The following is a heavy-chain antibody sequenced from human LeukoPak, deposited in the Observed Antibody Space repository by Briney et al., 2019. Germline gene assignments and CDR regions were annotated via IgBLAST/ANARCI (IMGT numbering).Heavy chain of an antibody. V-gene: IGHV1-2*02. CDR2: INPNSGGT. CDR3: ARDHGCSSTSCYTACDY. D-gene: IGHD2-2*02. Sequence: GASVTVSCKSSGYTFTGYYMHWVRQAPGQGLDWMGWINPNSGGTNYAQKFQGRVTMTRDTSISTAYMELSRLRSDDTAVYYCARDHGCSSTSCYTACDYWGQGTLVTVSS. J-gene: IGHJ4*02. CDR1: GYTFTGYY.